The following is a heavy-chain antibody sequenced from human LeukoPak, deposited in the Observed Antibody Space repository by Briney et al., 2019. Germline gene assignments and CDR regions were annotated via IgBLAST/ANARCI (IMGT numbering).Heavy chain of an antibody. CDR1: GFTFSSYG. Sequence: GGSLRLSCAAPGFTFSSYGMHWVRQAPGKGLEWVAFIRYDGSNKYYADSVKGRFTISRDNSKNTLYLQMNSLRAEDTAVYYCARDLSGGRQHPGPWGQGTLVTVSS. CDR2: IRYDGSNK. D-gene: IGHD2-15*01. V-gene: IGHV3-30*02. J-gene: IGHJ5*02. CDR3: ARDLSGGRQHPGP.